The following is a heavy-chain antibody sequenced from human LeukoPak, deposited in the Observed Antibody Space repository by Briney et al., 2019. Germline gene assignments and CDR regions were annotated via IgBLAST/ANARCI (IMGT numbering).Heavy chain of an antibody. J-gene: IGHJ4*02. V-gene: IGHV3-33*01. CDR2: IWYDGSNK. Sequence: GGSLRLSCAASGFTFSSYGMHWVRQAPGKGLEWVAVIWYDGSNKYYADSVKGRFTISRDNSKNTLYLQMNSLRAEDTAVYYCARDPVVYSSSWYIDYWGQGTLVTVSS. CDR3: ARDPVVYSSSWYIDY. D-gene: IGHD6-13*01. CDR1: GFTFSSYG.